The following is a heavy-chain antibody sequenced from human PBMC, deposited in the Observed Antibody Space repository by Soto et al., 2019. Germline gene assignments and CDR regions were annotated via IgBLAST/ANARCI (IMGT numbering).Heavy chain of an antibody. V-gene: IGHV3-23*01. CDR2: ISGSGDST. CDR1: GFTFSSYA. CDR3: AKRTSGCYFDY. Sequence: EVQLLESGGGLVQPGGSLRLSCAASGFTFSSYAMSWVRQAPGKGLEWVSVISGSGDSTYYADSVKGRFTISRDNSKNTLYLQMNSLRAEDTAGYYLAKRTSGCYFDYWGQGTLVTVSS. D-gene: IGHD6-19*01. J-gene: IGHJ4*02.